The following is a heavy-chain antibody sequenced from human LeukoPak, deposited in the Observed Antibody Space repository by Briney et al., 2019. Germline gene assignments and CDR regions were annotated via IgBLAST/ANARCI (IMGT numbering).Heavy chain of an antibody. J-gene: IGHJ6*01. CDR2: IIPIFGTA. D-gene: IGHD6-6*01. Sequence: GASVKVSCKASGGTFSSYAISWVRQAPGQGLEWMGGIIPIFGTANYAQKFQGRVTITADESTSTAYMELSSLRSEDTAVYYCARGGRSSSCLHYYGMDVWGQGTTVTVSS. V-gene: IGHV1-69*13. CDR1: GGTFSSYA. CDR3: ARGGRSSSCLHYYGMDV.